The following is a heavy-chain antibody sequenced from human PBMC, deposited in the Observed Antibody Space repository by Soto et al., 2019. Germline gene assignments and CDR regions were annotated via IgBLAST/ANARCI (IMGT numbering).Heavy chain of an antibody. CDR3: ASVGYCSTTSCYSPYYYYGMDV. CDR2: INPSGGST. Sequence: ASVKVSCKASGYTFTSYYMHWVRQAPGQGLEWMGIINPSGGSTSYAQKFQGRVTMTRDTSTSTVYMELSSLRSEDTAVYYCASVGYCSTTSCYSPYYYYGMDVWGQGTTVTVSS. D-gene: IGHD2-2*01. J-gene: IGHJ6*02. CDR1: GYTFTSYY. V-gene: IGHV1-46*01.